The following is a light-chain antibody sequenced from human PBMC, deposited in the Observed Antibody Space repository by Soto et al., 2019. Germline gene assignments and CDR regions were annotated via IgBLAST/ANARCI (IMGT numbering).Light chain of an antibody. J-gene: IGLJ1*01. V-gene: IGLV2-14*01. Sequence: QSALTQPASVSGSPGQSIAISCTGTSSDVGGYNYVSWHQQHPGKAPKVLISVVSNRPSGVSNRFSGSKSGNTASLTISGLQAEDEADYYCSSYRTGGTFVFGRGTQVTVL. CDR2: VVS. CDR3: SSYRTGGTFV. CDR1: SSDVGGYNY.